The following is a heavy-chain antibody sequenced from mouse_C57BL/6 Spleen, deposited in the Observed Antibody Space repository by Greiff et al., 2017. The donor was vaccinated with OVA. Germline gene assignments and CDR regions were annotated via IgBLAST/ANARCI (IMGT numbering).Heavy chain of an antibody. CDR2: FYPGSGST. V-gene: IGHV1-62-2*01. J-gene: IGHJ3*01. CDR1: GYTFTEYS. CDR3: ARHEGDYGTLWFAY. Sequence: VKLVESGAELVKPGASVKLSCKASGYTFTEYSIHWVMQRSGQGLEWIGRFYPGSGSTNYNEKFKDKATVTADKSSSTVYMELSRMTSEDSAVYFCARHEGDYGTLWFAYWGQGTLVTVSA. D-gene: IGHD1-1*01.